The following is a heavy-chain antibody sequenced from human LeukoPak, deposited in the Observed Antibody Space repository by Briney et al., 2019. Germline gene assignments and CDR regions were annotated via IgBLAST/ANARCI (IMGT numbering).Heavy chain of an antibody. Sequence: SETLSLTCTVSGGSISSGGYYWSWIRQHPGKGLEWIGYIYYSGSTYYNPSLKSRVTISVDTSKNQFSLKLSSVTAADTAVYYCARAGGFFSPFGYWGQGTLVSVSS. V-gene: IGHV4-31*03. CDR2: IYYSGST. J-gene: IGHJ4*02. D-gene: IGHD3-3*01. CDR3: ARAGGFFSPFGY. CDR1: GGSISSGGYY.